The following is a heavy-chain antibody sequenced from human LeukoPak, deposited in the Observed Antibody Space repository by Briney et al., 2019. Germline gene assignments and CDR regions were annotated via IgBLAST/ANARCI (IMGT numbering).Heavy chain of an antibody. J-gene: IGHJ4*02. CDR2: ISGSGGST. D-gene: IGHD5-18*01. CDR1: GFTFSSYG. V-gene: IGHV3-23*01. Sequence: GGSLRLSCAASGFTFSSYGMSWVRQAPGKGLEWVSAISGSGGSTYYADSVKGRFTISRDNSKSTLYLQMNSLRAEDTAIYYCAKPPRVDRAYSYGLGYFDNWGQGSPVTVSS. CDR3: AKPPRVDRAYSYGLGYFDN.